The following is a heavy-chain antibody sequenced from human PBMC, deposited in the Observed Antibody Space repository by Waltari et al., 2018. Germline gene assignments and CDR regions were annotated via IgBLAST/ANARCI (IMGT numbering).Heavy chain of an antibody. CDR2: MNPNSGNT. V-gene: IGHV1-8*01. J-gene: IGHJ4*02. Sequence: QVQLVQSGAEVKKPGASVKVSCKASGYTFTLHDINWVRQAPGQGLGWMGWMNPNSGNTGYAQKFQGRVTMTRNTSISTAYMELSSLRSEDTAVYYCAIIAAAGWRSVWFDYWGQGTLVTVSS. CDR3: AIIAAAGWRSVWFDY. D-gene: IGHD6-13*01. CDR1: GYTFTLHD.